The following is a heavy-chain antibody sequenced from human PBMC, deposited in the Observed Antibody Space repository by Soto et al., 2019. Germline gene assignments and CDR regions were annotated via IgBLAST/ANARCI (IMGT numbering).Heavy chain of an antibody. CDR2: ISGSGATT. CDR3: ARALASTGLDY. D-gene: IGHD1-1*01. CDR1: GFTFSSYA. Sequence: EVQLLESGGDLVQPGGSLRLSCAASGFTFSSYAMSWVRQAPGKGLEWVSGISGSGATTYYADSVKGRFTISRDNSKNTLYLEMNSLGAEDTAIYYCARALASTGLDYWGQGTLVTVSS. J-gene: IGHJ4*02. V-gene: IGHV3-23*01.